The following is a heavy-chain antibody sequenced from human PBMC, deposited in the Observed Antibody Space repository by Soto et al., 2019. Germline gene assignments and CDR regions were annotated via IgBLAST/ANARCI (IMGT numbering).Heavy chain of an antibody. CDR2: IYNSGSI. V-gene: IGHV4-59*01. Sequence: SETLSLTCTVSGGSISSFYWSWIRQPPGKGLEWIGYIYNSGSINYNPSLKSRVTISLDTSKNQFSLKLSSVTAADTAVYYCARLLFGAANWFDPWGQGTLVTVSS. J-gene: IGHJ5*02. CDR3: ARLLFGAANWFDP. CDR1: GGSISSFY. D-gene: IGHD3-10*01.